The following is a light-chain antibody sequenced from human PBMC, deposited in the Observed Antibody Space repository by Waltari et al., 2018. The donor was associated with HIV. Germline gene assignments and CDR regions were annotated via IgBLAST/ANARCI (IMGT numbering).Light chain of an antibody. Sequence: DIVITHSPAALAVSLGDRATIRWKSSQSLLYRYDNKNYCAWYPQKPGQPPNLLIYWASNRASGVPYRFSGSGPGTDSTLTINHLQAEDVAFYYCQQYFRAPLTFGGGTRVELK. CDR3: QQYFRAPLT. J-gene: IGKJ4*01. CDR1: QSLLYRYDNKNY. CDR2: WAS. V-gene: IGKV4-1*01.